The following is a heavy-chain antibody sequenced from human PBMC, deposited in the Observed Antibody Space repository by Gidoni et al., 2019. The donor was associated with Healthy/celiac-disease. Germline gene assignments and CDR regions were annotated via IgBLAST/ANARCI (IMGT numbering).Heavy chain of an antibody. CDR3: ARLPWGIYSSPSPHFDY. CDR2: IYYSGST. J-gene: IGHJ4*02. CDR1: GCPISRGGYY. D-gene: IGHD6-13*01. V-gene: IGHV4-31*03. Sequence: QVQLQESGPGLVEPSQTLSPTCPVSGCPISRGGYYWSWIRQHPGKGLEWIGYIYYSGSTYYNPSLKSRVTISVDTSKNQFSLKLSSVTAADTAVYYCARLPWGIYSSPSPHFDYWGQGTLVTVSS.